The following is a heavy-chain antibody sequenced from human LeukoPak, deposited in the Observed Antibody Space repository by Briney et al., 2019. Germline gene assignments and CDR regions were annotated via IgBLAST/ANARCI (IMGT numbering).Heavy chain of an antibody. Sequence: GGSLRLSCAASGFTFSSYAMSWVRQAPGKALEWVSAISGSGGSTYYADSVKGRFTISRDNSKNTLYLQMNSLRAEDTAVYYCAKDLYDSSGESDWGQGTLVTVSS. V-gene: IGHV3-23*01. J-gene: IGHJ4*02. CDR3: AKDLYDSSGESD. CDR1: GFTFSSYA. CDR2: ISGSGGST. D-gene: IGHD3-22*01.